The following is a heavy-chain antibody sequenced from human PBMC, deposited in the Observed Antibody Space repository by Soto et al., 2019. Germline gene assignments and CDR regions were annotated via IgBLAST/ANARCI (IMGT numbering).Heavy chain of an antibody. CDR2: IYYSGST. J-gene: IGHJ3*02. V-gene: IGHV4-39*01. Sequence: SETLSLTCTVSGGSISSSSYYWGWIRQPPGKGLEWIGSIYYSGSTYYNPSLKSRVTISVDTSKNQFSLKLSSVTAADTAVYYCARGKSGDYGNDAFDIWGQGTMVTVSS. D-gene: IGHD4-17*01. CDR3: ARGKSGDYGNDAFDI. CDR1: GGSISSSSYY.